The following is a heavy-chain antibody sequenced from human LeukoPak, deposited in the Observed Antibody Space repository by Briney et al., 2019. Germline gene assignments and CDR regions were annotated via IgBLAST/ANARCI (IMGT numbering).Heavy chain of an antibody. CDR3: ARSRSSSSGSLFDY. CDR2: IYYSGST. J-gene: IGHJ4*02. D-gene: IGHD6-6*01. Sequence: SETLSFTCTVSGGSISSYYWSWIRQPPGKGLEWIGYIYYSGSTNYNPSLKSRVTISVDTSKNQFSLKLSSVTAADTAVYYCARSRSSSSGSLFDYWGQGTLVTVSS. V-gene: IGHV4-59*08. CDR1: GGSISSYY.